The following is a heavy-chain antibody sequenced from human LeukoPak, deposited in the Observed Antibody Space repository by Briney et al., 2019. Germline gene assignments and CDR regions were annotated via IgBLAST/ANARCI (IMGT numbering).Heavy chain of an antibody. CDR3: ARDTVDRNDAFDI. V-gene: IGHV3-21*01. D-gene: IGHD4-17*01. Sequence: GGSLRLSCAASGFTFSSYSMNWVRQAPGKGLEWVSSISSSSSYIYYADSAKGRFTISRDNAKNSLYLQMNSLRAEDTAVYYCARDTVDRNDAFDIWGQGTMVTVSS. CDR1: GFTFSSYS. CDR2: ISSSSSYI. J-gene: IGHJ3*02.